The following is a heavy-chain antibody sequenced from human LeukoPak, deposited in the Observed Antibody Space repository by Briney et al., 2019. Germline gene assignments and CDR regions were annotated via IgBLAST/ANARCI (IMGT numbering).Heavy chain of an antibody. CDR1: GGSFSGYY. J-gene: IGHJ5*02. CDR2: MSHTGAT. CDR3: AREIAARPVHWFDP. Sequence: SETLSLTCAVFGGSFSGYYWSWIRQSPEKGLEWIGEMSHTGATNYNPSLKSRVTVSVDTSKKQFSLNLRSVTAADTAVYYCAREIAARPVHWFDPWGQGTLVTVSS. D-gene: IGHD6-6*01. V-gene: IGHV4-34*01.